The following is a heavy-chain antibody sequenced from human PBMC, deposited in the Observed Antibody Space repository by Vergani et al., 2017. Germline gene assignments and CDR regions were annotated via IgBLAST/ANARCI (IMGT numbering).Heavy chain of an antibody. Sequence: QVQLQQWGAGLLKPSETLSLTCAVYGGSFSGYYWSWIRQPPGKGLEWIGEINHSGSTNYNPSLKSRVTISVDTSKNQFSLKLSCVTAADTAVYYCARGRFGSFYSSGWSYWYFDLWGRGTLVTVSS. D-gene: IGHD6-19*01. CDR1: GGSFSGYY. J-gene: IGHJ2*01. CDR3: ARGRFGSFYSSGWSYWYFDL. CDR2: INHSGST. V-gene: IGHV4-34*01.